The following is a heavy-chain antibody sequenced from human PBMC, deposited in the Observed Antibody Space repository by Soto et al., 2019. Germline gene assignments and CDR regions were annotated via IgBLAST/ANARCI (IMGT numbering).Heavy chain of an antibody. J-gene: IGHJ6*02. V-gene: IGHV3-33*01. D-gene: IGHD2-15*01. CDR3: ARDQYCSGGSCHPWAIDYYYYGMDV. CDR2: IWYDGSNK. Sequence: GGSLRLSCAASGFTFSNYGMHWVRQAPGKGLEWVAVIWYDGSNKYYADSMKGRFTISRDNSKNTLYLQMNSLRAEDTAVYYCARDQYCSGGSCHPWAIDYYYYGMDVWGQGTTVTVSS. CDR1: GFTFSNYG.